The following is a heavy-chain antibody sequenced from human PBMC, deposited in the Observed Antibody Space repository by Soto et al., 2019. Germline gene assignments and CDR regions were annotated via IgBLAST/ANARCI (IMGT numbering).Heavy chain of an antibody. D-gene: IGHD3-10*01. J-gene: IGHJ5*02. CDR2: TTQDGNDK. CDR3: ARDSWFDHLKWFDP. Sequence: GGSLRLSCAASGFTFSPYYMSWVRQAPGKGLEWLAMTTQDGNDKYYVDSVKGRFTISRDNAKNSLSLQMNSLRAEDTAVYYCARDSWFDHLKWFDPWGQGTLVTVSS. V-gene: IGHV3-7*01. CDR1: GFTFSPYY.